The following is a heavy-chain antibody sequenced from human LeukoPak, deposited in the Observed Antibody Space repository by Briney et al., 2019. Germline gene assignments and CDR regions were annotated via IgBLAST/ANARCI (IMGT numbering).Heavy chain of an antibody. D-gene: IGHD2-8*02. CDR1: GFTFSTYA. CDR3: AAMGVYAIRY. CDR2: ISGSGGNT. Sequence: GTSLRLSCAASGFTFSTYAMSWVRQAPGKGLEWVSGISGSGGNTYYADSVKGRFTISRDNSKNTLYLQMNSLRAEDTAVYYCAAMGVYAIRYWGQGTLVTVSS. J-gene: IGHJ4*02. V-gene: IGHV3-23*01.